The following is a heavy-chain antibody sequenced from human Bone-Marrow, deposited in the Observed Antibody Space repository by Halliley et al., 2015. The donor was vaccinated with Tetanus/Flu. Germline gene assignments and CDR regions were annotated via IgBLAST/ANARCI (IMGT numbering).Heavy chain of an antibody. CDR3: AKDARDAPGYLDS. V-gene: IGHV3-23*01. D-gene: IGHD6-13*01. Sequence: WVSGISASGGSTYYAASVKGRFTISIDKSENRVYLQMNSLRAEDTAVYYCAKDARDAPGYLDSWGQGTLVTVSS. CDR2: ISASGGST. J-gene: IGHJ4*02.